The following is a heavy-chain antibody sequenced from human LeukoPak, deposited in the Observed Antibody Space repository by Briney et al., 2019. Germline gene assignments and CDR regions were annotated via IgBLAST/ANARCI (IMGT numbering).Heavy chain of an antibody. CDR1: GFTFDDYG. D-gene: IGHD2-15*01. CDR3: ARISVRGPVDY. V-gene: IGHV3-20*04. J-gene: IGHJ4*02. Sequence: GGSLRLSCAASGFTFDDYGMSWVRQAPGKGLEWVSGINWNGGSTGYADSVKGRSTISRDNAKNSLHLQMNSLRAEDTALYYCARISVRGPVDYWGQGTLVTVSS. CDR2: INWNGGST.